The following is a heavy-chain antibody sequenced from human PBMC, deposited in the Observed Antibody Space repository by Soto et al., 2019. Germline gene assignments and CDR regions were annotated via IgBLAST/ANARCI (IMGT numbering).Heavy chain of an antibody. CDR2: TNAGNGNT. CDR1: GYTFTSYA. D-gene: IGHD3-9*01. J-gene: IGHJ5*02. Sequence: QVQLVQSGAEVKKPGASVKVSCKASGYTFTSYAMHWVRQAPGQRLEWMGWTNAGNGNTKYSQKFQGRVTITRDTSASTAYMELSSLRSEDTAVYYCARDGGYYDILTGYYKYWFDPWGQGTLVTVSS. CDR3: ARDGGYYDILTGYYKYWFDP. V-gene: IGHV1-3*01.